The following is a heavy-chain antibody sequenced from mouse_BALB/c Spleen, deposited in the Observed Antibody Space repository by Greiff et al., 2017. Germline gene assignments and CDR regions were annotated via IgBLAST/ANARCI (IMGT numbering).Heavy chain of an antibody. CDR2: IWAGGST. D-gene: IGHD1-1*01. V-gene: IGHV2-9*02. Sequence: VQLQESGPGLVAPSQSLSITCTVSGFSLTSYGVHWVRQPPGKGLEWLGVIWAGGSTNYNSALMSRLSISKDNSKSQVFLKMNSLQTDDTAMYYCARDRGYGTNYFDYWGQGTTLTVSS. CDR3: ARDRGYGTNYFDY. CDR1: GFSLTSYG. J-gene: IGHJ2*01.